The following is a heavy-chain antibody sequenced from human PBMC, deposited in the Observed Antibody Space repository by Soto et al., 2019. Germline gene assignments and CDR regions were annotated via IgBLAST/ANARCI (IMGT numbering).Heavy chain of an antibody. CDR2: ISPYNGNT. D-gene: IGHD6-19*01. CDR1: GYTFTGYY. V-gene: IGHV1-18*04. J-gene: IGHJ3*02. Sequence: ASVKVSCKASGYTFTGYYMHWVRQAPGQGLEWMGWISPYNGNTNYAQKFQGRVTMTTDTSTSTAYMELRRLRSDDTAVYYCARDVAAIDAFDIWGQGTMVPVSS. CDR3: ARDVAAIDAFDI.